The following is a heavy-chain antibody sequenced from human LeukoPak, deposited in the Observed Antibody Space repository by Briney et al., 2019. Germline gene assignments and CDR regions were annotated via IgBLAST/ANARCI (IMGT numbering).Heavy chain of an antibody. Sequence: PSQTLSLTCHVSAGSISSVCYYWNWIRHHPWKGLEWSRYSYCIGSTYYSPSLKSRVTISVDTSKNQFSLKLSSVTAADTAVYYCARGGSNWLWTEFDYWGQGTLVTVSS. CDR3: ARGGSNWLWTEFDY. CDR2: SYCIGST. D-gene: IGHD1-1*01. V-gene: IGHV4-31*03. J-gene: IGHJ4*02. CDR1: AGSISSVCYY.